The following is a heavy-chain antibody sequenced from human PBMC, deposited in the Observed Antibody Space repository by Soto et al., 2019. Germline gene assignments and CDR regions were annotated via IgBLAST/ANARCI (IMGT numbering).Heavy chain of an antibody. CDR3: ARAPRGNYGYPSYFDY. CDR2: IYYSGST. J-gene: IGHJ4*02. D-gene: IGHD3-10*01. V-gene: IGHV4-59*01. CDR1: GGSISSYY. Sequence: AETLSLTCSVSGGSISSYYWSWIRQPPGKGLEWIGYIYYSGSTNYNPSLKSRVTISVDTSKNQFSLKLSSVTAADTAVYYCARAPRGNYGYPSYFDYWGQGTLVTVSS.